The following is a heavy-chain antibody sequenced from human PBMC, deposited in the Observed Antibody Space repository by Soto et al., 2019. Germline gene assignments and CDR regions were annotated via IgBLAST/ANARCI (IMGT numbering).Heavy chain of an antibody. V-gene: IGHV1-18*01. CDR3: ARGEDTAMVTWFDP. D-gene: IGHD5-18*01. CDR1: GGTFSSYT. CDR2: ISAYNGNT. J-gene: IGHJ5*02. Sequence: ASVKVSCKASGGTFSSYTISWVRQAPGQGLEWMGWISAYNGNTNYAQKLQGRVTMTTDTSTSTAYMELRSLRSDDTAVYYCARGEDTAMVTWFDPWGQGTLVTVSS.